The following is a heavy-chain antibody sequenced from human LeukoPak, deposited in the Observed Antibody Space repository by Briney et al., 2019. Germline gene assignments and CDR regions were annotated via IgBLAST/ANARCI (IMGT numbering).Heavy chain of an antibody. CDR1: GGSIRSYY. CDR2: IYSGGTT. D-gene: IGHD5-18*01. Sequence: ETLSLTCTVSGGSIRSYYWSWIRQPPGKGLEWVSTIYSGGTTYYADSVMGRFTISRHNSRNTLYLQMNSLRAEDTAVYYCARVDTVMAYYFDLWGQGTLVTVSS. J-gene: IGHJ4*02. V-gene: IGHV3-53*04. CDR3: ARVDTVMAYYFDL.